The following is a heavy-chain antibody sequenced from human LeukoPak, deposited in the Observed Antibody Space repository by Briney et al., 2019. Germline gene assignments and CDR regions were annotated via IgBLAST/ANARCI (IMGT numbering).Heavy chain of an antibody. D-gene: IGHD3-16*02. CDR2: IYCSGSN. V-gene: IGHV4-59*11. Sequence: KPSETLSLTCAVQGRSICSQYWSSIRQPPGRVLEWIPYIYCSGSNHHNPPLRSRVTISVDTSKNQFSLKLSSVTAADAAVYYCARYVWGSYPTFEDYWGQGTLVTVSS. CDR3: ARYVWGSYPTFEDY. J-gene: IGHJ4*02. CDR1: GRSICSQY.